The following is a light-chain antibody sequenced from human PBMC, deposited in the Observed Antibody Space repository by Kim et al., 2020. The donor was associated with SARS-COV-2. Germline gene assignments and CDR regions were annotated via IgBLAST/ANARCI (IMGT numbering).Light chain of an antibody. V-gene: IGKV1-5*03. J-gene: IGKJ2*02. CDR2: KAS. CDR1: QSVSSW. CDR3: QRYDTYSRT. Sequence: DIQMTQSPSTLSASVGDRVTITCRASQSVSSWLAWFQQKPGKAPKLLIYKASSLESGVPSRFSGSGSGTEFTLTISSLQPDDFATYYCQRYDTYSRTFGQGTKLEI.